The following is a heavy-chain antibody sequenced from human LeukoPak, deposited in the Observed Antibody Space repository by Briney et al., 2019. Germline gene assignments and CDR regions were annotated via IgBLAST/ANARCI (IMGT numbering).Heavy chain of an antibody. Sequence: ASVKVSCKASGGTFSSYAISWVRQAPGQGLEWMGWISAYNGNTNYAQKLQGRVTMTTDTSTSTAYMELRSLRSDDTAVYYCARAISRGYGGNSDWFNPWGQRTLVTVSS. J-gene: IGHJ5*02. CDR3: ARAISRGYGGNSDWFNP. CDR1: GGTFSSYA. CDR2: ISAYNGNT. D-gene: IGHD4-23*01. V-gene: IGHV1-18*01.